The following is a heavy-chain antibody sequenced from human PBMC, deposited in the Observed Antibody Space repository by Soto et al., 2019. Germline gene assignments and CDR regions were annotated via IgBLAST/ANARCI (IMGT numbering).Heavy chain of an antibody. Sequence: GGSVKVSCKAAGYTFTSYDINWGGQATGQGLEWLGWMNPNSGDTGYEQKFQGRVNMTRDTSISTAYMELSSLRIEDTAVYYCASPPAATGDFDYWGQGTLVPVSP. CDR2: MNPNSGDT. CDR3: ASPPAATGDFDY. V-gene: IGHV1-8*01. D-gene: IGHD7-27*01. CDR1: GYTFTSYD. J-gene: IGHJ4*02.